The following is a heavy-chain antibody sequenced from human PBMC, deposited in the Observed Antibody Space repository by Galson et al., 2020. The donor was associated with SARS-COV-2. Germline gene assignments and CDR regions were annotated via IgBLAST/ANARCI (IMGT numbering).Heavy chain of an antibody. D-gene: IGHD3-22*01. V-gene: IGHV3-23*01. CDR1: GFTFSSYA. Sequence: GGSLRLSCEASGFTFSSYAMTWLRPAPRKGLEWVSGISGSGSATYSAGSVKGRFTISRDNSQNTLYLQMNGLRAEDTAIYYCAKRHRDSSGFDYWGQGARVTVSS. CDR3: AKRHRDSSGFDY. J-gene: IGHJ4*02. CDR2: ISGSGSAT.